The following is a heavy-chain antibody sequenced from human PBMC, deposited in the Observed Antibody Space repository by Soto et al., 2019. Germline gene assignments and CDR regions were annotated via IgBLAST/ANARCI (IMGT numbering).Heavy chain of an antibody. CDR1: GGSISSYY. CDR3: ARRYGGNLDY. J-gene: IGHJ4*02. V-gene: IGHV4-59*08. Sequence: QVQLQESGPGLVKPSETLSLTCTVSGGSISSYYWSWIRQPPGKGLEWIGYIYYSGRTNYNPSLKXRVTISVDTCKHQCTLKLSSVTAADPAVYYCARRYGGNLDYWGQGTLVTVSS. D-gene: IGHD1-26*01. CDR2: IYYSGRT.